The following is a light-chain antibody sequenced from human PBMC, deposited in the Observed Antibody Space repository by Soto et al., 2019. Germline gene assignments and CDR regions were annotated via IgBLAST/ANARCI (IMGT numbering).Light chain of an antibody. CDR1: QSVSDN. V-gene: IGKV3-15*01. CDR2: GAS. J-gene: IGKJ3*01. CDR3: QQYNNWPLT. Sequence: EIVMTQSPATLSVSPGERVTLSCRASQSVSDNLAWYQQKPGQAPRLLIYGASTRVTGIPARFSGSGSGTESTLTISSLQSEDFAVYYCQQYNNWPLTFGPGTNVDIK.